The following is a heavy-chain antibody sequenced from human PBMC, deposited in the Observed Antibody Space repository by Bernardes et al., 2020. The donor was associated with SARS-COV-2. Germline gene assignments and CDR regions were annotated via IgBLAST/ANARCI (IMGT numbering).Heavy chain of an antibody. CDR1: GFSLSTSGVS. J-gene: IGHJ5*02. CDR3: AHRRPRTWEGDWFDP. Sequence: SGPTLVKPTQTLTLTCTFSGFSLSTSGVSVGWIRQPPGKALEWLALLYSDDDKRYSPALKNRLTLTKDTSKNQVVLTVTNVDPLDAATYYCAHRRPRTWEGDWFDPWGQGTLVTVSS. D-gene: IGHD1-26*01. V-gene: IGHV2-5*02. CDR2: LYSDDDK.